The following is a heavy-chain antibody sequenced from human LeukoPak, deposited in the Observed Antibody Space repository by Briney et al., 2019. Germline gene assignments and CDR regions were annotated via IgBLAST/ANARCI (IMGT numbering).Heavy chain of an antibody. CDR2: IRHVGNKE. J-gene: IGHJ4*02. Sequence: GGSLRLSCGASGFTFGNYAMHWVRQTPGKGLEWVAFIRHVGNKEYYADSVKGRFTVSRDNSKNSLYLQISSLTPENTAVYYCVKDRHDSASYYFDFWGQGTLVSVSS. V-gene: IGHV3-30*02. CDR1: GFTFGNYA. CDR3: VKDRHDSASYYFDF. D-gene: IGHD3-10*01.